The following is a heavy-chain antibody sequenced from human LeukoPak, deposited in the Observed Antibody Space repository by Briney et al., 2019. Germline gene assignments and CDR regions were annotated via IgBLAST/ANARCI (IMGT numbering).Heavy chain of an antibody. CDR2: IYYSGST. CDR3: ARDDSSGSFDY. J-gene: IGHJ4*02. Sequence: SETLSLTCTVSGGSISSGGYYWSWIRQHPGKGLEWIGYIYYSGSTYYNPSLKSRVTISVGTSKNQFSLKLSSVTAADTAVYYCARDDSSGSFDYWGQGTLVTVSS. V-gene: IGHV4-31*03. CDR1: GGSISSGGYY. D-gene: IGHD3-22*01.